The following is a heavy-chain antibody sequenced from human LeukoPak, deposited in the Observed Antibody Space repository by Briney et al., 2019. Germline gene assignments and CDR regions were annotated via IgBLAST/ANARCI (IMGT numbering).Heavy chain of an antibody. CDR3: ARGPPRGKFYYMDV. CDR2: IGTASDT. Sequence: GGSLRLSCAASGFTFSSFDMHWVRQPTGQSLEWVSTIGTASDTYYPGSVEGRFTLSRDNAKNSLYLQMNSLTAGDTAVYYCARGPPRGKFYYMDVWGKGTTVTASS. CDR1: GFTFSSFD. V-gene: IGHV3-13*01. J-gene: IGHJ6*03. D-gene: IGHD1-1*01.